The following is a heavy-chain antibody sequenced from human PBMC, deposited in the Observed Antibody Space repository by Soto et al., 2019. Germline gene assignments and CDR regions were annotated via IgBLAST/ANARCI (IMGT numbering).Heavy chain of an antibody. D-gene: IGHD6-19*01. Sequence: SETLSLTGAVSGDSISSSSWTWTWIRQPAGKGLAWIGQTESIGGDNYNPALNGRVTVSVDKSKNQFSRKLICVTAADTAVYYCARRGPGTGWSFDYCGQGTLVTVSS. CDR3: ARRGPGTGWSFDY. J-gene: IGHJ4*01. CDR1: GDSISSSS. V-gene: IGHV4-4*07. CDR2: TESIGGD.